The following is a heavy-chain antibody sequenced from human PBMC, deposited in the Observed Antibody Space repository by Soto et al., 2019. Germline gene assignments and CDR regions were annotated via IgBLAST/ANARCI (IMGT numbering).Heavy chain of an antibody. J-gene: IGHJ6*02. CDR3: ARDICRDFWSGYYFSRYYYGMDV. D-gene: IGHD3-3*01. Sequence: GASVKVSCKASGYTFTSYGISWVRQAPGQGLEWMGWISAYNGNTNYAQKLQGRVTMTTDTSTSTAYMELRSLRSDDTAVYYCARDICRDFWSGYYFSRYYYGMDVWGQGTTVTVSS. CDR1: GYTFTSYG. CDR2: ISAYNGNT. V-gene: IGHV1-18*04.